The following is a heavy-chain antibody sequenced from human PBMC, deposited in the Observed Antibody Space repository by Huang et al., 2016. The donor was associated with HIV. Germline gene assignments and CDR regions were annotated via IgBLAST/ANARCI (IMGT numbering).Heavy chain of an antibody. J-gene: IGHJ4*02. CDR1: EFSFSYYG. CDR3: AKGDYFGSGSFSHDLYYFDY. CDR2: ISYDGSNK. V-gene: IGHV3-30*18. Sequence: QVQLVESGGGVVQTGRSLRLSCVASEFSFSYYGMPWVRQAPGKGLGGVAVISYDGSNKYYADSVKGRFTISRDNSKNTLYLQMNGLRAEDTAVYYCAKGDYFGSGSFSHDLYYFDYWGQGTLVTVSS. D-gene: IGHD3-10*01.